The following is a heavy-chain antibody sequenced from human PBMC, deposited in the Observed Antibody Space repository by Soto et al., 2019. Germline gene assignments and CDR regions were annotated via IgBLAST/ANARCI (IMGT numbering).Heavy chain of an antibody. J-gene: IGHJ4*01. CDR3: ARVVKAGDYGDYGRYYFDY. V-gene: IGHV1-18*04. CDR2: ISAYSGNT. D-gene: IGHD4-17*01. Sequence: QVQLVQSGAEVKKPGASVKVSCKASGYTFTTYGITWVRQAPGQGLEWMGWISAYSGNTNYAQKRQGRLTVTTDPSTNTAYMDLRSLRSDDTAVYYCARVVKAGDYGDYGRYYFDYWGHGTLVTVSS. CDR1: GYTFTTYG.